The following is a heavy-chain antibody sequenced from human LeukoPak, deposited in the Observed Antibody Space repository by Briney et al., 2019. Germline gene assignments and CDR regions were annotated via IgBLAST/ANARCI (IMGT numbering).Heavy chain of an antibody. CDR2: TNPNSGGT. V-gene: IGHV1-2*02. J-gene: IGHJ1*01. D-gene: IGHD3-22*01. Sequence: VASVKVSCKASGYTFTGYYMHWVRQAPGQGLEWMGWTNPNSGGTNYAQKFQGRVTMTRDTSISTAYMELSRLRSDDTAVYYCARDSYYYDSSGPPEYFQHWGQGTLVTVSS. CDR1: GYTFTGYY. CDR3: ARDSYYYDSSGPPEYFQH.